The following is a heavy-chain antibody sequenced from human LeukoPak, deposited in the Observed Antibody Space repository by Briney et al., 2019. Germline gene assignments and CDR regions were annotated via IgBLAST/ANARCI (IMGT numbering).Heavy chain of an antibody. V-gene: IGHV4-59*01. CDR2: VSYSGTS. CDR3: ARGRRFHASGTYSSAAPDY. CDR1: TASISPFF. Sequence: SETLSLTCTVSTASISPFFWNWIRQSPGKGFEWIGYVSYSGTSTYNPSLRSRVTISIDTSKNQFSLNLSSVTAADTALYYCARGRRFHASGTYSSAAPDYWGQGILVTVSS. J-gene: IGHJ4*02. D-gene: IGHD3-10*01.